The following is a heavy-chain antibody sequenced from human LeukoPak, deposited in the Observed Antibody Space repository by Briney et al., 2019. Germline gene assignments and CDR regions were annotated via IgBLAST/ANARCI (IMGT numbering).Heavy chain of an antibody. CDR3: ARGRVGGDAFDI. CDR2: INHSGST. V-gene: IGHV4-34*01. D-gene: IGHD4-23*01. CDR1: GGSFSGYY. J-gene: IGHJ3*02. Sequence: PSETLSLTCAVYGGSFSGYYWSWIRQPPGKGLEWIGEINHSGSTNYNPSLKSRVTISVDTSKNQSSLKLSSVTAADTAVYYCARGRVGGDAFDIWGHATMVTVSS.